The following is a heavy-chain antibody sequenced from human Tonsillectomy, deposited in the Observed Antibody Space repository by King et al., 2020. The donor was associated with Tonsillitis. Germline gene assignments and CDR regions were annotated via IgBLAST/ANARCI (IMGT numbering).Heavy chain of an antibody. Sequence: VQLVESGGGVVQPGRSLRLSCAASGFTFSSYGMHWVRQAPGKGLEWVAVISYDGSNKYYADSVKGRFTISRDNSKNTLYLQMNSLRAEDTALYYCAKAGGNYDILKSDGYFDLWGRGTLVTVSS. J-gene: IGHJ2*01. CDR3: AKAGGNYDILKSDGYFDL. CDR2: ISYDGSNK. D-gene: IGHD3-9*01. CDR1: GFTFSSYG. V-gene: IGHV3-30*18.